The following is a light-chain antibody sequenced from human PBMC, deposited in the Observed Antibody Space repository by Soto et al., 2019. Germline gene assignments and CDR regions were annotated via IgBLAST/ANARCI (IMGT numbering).Light chain of an antibody. CDR1: QNINRQ. CDR3: QQSYTPSWT. CDR2: AAS. V-gene: IGKV1-39*01. J-gene: IGKJ1*01. Sequence: DVQMTQSPSSLSASVGDRVTITCRASQNINRQLNWYQQKPGKAPNLLIYAASSLHSGVPSRFSGSGSGTDFTLTISILQPEDFATYFCQQSYTPSWTFGQGTKVEIQ.